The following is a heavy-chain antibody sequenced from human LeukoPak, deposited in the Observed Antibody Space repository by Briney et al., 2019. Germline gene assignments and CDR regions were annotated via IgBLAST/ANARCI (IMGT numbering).Heavy chain of an antibody. CDR1: GFTFSSYA. V-gene: IGHV3-23*01. J-gene: IGHJ3*02. CDR2: ISGSGGST. Sequence: GGSLRLSCAASGFTFSSYAMSWVRQAPGKGLEWVSAISGSGGSTYYADSVKGRLTISRDNSKNTLYLQMNSLRAEDTAVYYCAKCTRMVRGVIGAFDIWGQGTMVTVSS. D-gene: IGHD3-10*01. CDR3: AKCTRMVRGVIGAFDI.